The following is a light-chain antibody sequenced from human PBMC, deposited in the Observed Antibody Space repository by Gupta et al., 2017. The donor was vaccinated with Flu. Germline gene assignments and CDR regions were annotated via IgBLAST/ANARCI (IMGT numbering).Light chain of an antibody. V-gene: IGLV3-21*02. Sequence: GGNNLGSKGVPWYQHKPGQAPLLFVCDGTDRPSGIPDRFSGSISGNTATLTISRVEAGDEADYFCQVWDSLSDYVFGPGTKVTVL. J-gene: IGLJ1*01. CDR2: DGT. CDR3: QVWDSLSDYV. CDR1: NLGSKG.